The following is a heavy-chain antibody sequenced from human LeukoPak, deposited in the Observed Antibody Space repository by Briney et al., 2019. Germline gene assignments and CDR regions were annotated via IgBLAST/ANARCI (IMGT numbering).Heavy chain of an antibody. D-gene: IGHD6-13*01. J-gene: IGHJ5*02. CDR1: GGSISSYY. V-gene: IGHV4-4*07. Sequence: PSETLSLTRTVSGGSISSYYWSWIRQPAGKGLEWIGRIYTNGSTNYNPSLKSRVTMSVDTSKKQISLKLSSVTAADTAVYYCARGRAAAGTDWFDPWGQGTLVTVSS. CDR3: ARGRAAAGTDWFDP. CDR2: IYTNGST.